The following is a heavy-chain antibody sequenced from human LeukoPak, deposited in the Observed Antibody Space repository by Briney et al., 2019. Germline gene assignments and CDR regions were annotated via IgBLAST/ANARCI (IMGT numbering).Heavy chain of an antibody. J-gene: IGHJ5*02. CDR3: TRPYGSGSYHWFDP. Sequence: GGSLRLSCSASGFIFGDYAMSWVRQAPGKGLEWVGFIRSKAYGCTTEYAASVKGRFTISRDDSKSIAYLQMNSLKTEDTAVYYCTRPYGSGSYHWFDPWGQGTLVTVSS. D-gene: IGHD3-10*01. CDR2: IRSKAYGCTT. V-gene: IGHV3-49*04. CDR1: GFIFGDYA.